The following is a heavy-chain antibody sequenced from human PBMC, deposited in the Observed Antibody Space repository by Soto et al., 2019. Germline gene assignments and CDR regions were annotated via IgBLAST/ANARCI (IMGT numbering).Heavy chain of an antibody. D-gene: IGHD6-13*01. CDR1: GGSFSGFY. CDR2: INHSGST. Sequence: SETLSLTCAVYGGSFSGFYWSWIRQPPGKGLEWIGEINHSGSTNYNPSLKSRVTISVDTSKNQFSLKLSSVTAADTAVYYCARGIAAAVWLDPWGQGTLVTVSS. V-gene: IGHV4-34*01. J-gene: IGHJ5*02. CDR3: ARGIAAAVWLDP.